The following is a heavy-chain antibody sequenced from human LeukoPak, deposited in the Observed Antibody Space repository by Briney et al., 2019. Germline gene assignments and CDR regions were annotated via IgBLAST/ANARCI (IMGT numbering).Heavy chain of an antibody. CDR2: IAYDGSRA. CDR3: TRYNNAHFDY. CDR1: GFTFGGYG. V-gene: IGHV3-33*01. D-gene: IGHD1-14*01. Sequence: GGSLRLSCAGSGFTFGGYGMHWFRQTPGKGLEWVAVIAYDGSRAFYADSVKGRFTIPRDNSKNTMSVQMDDLRDEDTAVYYCTRYNNAHFDYWGQGTLVTVSS. J-gene: IGHJ4*02.